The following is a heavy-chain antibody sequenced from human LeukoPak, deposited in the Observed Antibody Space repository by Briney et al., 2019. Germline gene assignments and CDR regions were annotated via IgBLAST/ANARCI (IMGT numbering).Heavy chain of an antibody. V-gene: IGHV3-30*04. CDR1: GFTFSSYA. CDR3: ARGANYVDRLYYYYGMDV. D-gene: IGHD1-7*01. CDR2: ISYDGSNK. Sequence: PGGSLRLSCAASGFTFSSYAMHWVRQAPGKGLERVAVISYDGSNKYYADSVKGRFTISRDNSRNTLYLQMNSLRAEDTAVYYCARGANYVDRLYYYYGMDVWGQGTTVTVSS. J-gene: IGHJ6*02.